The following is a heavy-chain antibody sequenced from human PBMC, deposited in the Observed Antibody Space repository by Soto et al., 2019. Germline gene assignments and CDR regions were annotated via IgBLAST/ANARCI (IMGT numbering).Heavy chain of an antibody. Sequence: GASVNVSCQTSAYTLSYYGITWVRQAPGQPLEWLGWISLYSDGTNYAQKFQGRVSMTTDTSTTTAYMELRSLGSDDTAVYYCARVVPGAEAWFGPWGQGTLVTVSS. CDR2: ISLYSDGT. CDR1: AYTLSYYG. V-gene: IGHV1-18*01. J-gene: IGHJ5*02. D-gene: IGHD2-2*01. CDR3: ARVVPGAEAWFGP.